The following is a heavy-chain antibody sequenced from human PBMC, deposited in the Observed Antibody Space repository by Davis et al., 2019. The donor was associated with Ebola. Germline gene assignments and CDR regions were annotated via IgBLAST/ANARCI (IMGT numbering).Heavy chain of an antibody. D-gene: IGHD6-19*01. CDR2: LYHSGST. CDR1: GGSTSSSNW. CDR3: ARRDGSSGWYNYYGMDV. J-gene: IGHJ6*02. Sequence: SETLSLTCPVSGGSTSSSNWWSWVRQPPGKGLEWIGELYHSGSTNYNPPLKSRVTISVHTSKNQFSLKLSSATAAATAMYYCARRDGSSGWYNYYGMDVWGQGTTVTVSS. V-gene: IGHV4-4*02.